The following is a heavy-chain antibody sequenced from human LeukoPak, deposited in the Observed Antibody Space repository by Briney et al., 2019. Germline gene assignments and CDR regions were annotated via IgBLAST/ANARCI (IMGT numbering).Heavy chain of an antibody. CDR1: GFTFDDYA. Sequence: GGSLRLSCAASGFTFDDYAMHWVRQAPGKGVEWVSLISWDGGSTYYADSVKGRFTISRDNSKNSLYLQMNSLRAEDTALYYCAKDLYSSSYYYYYGMDVWGKGTTVTVSS. CDR3: AKDLYSSSYYYYYGMDV. CDR2: ISWDGGST. V-gene: IGHV3-43D*04. J-gene: IGHJ6*04. D-gene: IGHD6-13*01.